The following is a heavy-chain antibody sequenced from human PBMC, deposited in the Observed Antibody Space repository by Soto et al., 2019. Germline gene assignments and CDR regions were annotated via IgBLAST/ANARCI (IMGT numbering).Heavy chain of an antibody. J-gene: IGHJ5*02. CDR3: ARLHCNSPNCVPLDP. CDR2: IYYSGTT. D-gene: IGHD2-2*01. Sequence: SETLSLTCTVSGGYINDDTYYWGWIRQPPGKGLEWIGSIYYSGTTSYNPSLESRVTMSVDTSKKQLSPRLRSVTAADTAVYYCARLHCNSPNCVPLDPWGQGTLVTVSS. V-gene: IGHV4-39*01. CDR1: GGYINDDTYY.